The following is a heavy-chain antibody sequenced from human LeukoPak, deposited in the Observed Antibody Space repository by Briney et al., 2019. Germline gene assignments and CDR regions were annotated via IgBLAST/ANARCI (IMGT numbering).Heavy chain of an antibody. D-gene: IGHD2-2*01. J-gene: IGHJ4*02. CDR1: GFSFSNYG. CDR2: IRYDGKTI. V-gene: IGHV3-30*02. Sequence: GGSLRLSCTASGFSFSNYGMQWVRQAPDKGLEWLAFIRYDGKTIYYADSVKGRFTISRDNPKNTLYLQMNSLRAEDTAVYYCAKDTLNYCSSTSCYGGALDYWGQGTLVTVSS. CDR3: AKDTLNYCSSTSCYGGALDY.